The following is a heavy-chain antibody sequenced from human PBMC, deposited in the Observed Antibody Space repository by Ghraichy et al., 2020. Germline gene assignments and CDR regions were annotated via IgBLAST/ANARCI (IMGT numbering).Heavy chain of an antibody. V-gene: IGHV3-23*01. J-gene: IGHJ4*02. CDR3: AKDPEWELQPVDY. Sequence: GGSLRLSCAASGFTFTSYAMSWVRQAPGKGLEWVSTISGGGHSTYYAGSVKGRFTISRDNSKNTLYLQMNSLRAEDTAVYYCAKDPEWELQPVDYWGQGSLVTVSS. CDR1: GFTFTSYA. D-gene: IGHD1-26*01. CDR2: ISGGGHST.